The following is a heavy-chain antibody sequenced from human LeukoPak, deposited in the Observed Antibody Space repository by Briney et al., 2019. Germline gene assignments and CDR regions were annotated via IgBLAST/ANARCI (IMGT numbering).Heavy chain of an antibody. Sequence: GASVKVSCKASGYTFTSYYMHWVRKAPGQGLEWMGIINPSGGSTSYAQKFQGRVTMTRDMSTSTVYMELSSLRSEDTAVYYCARESIRDSSGSIFDYWGQGTLVTVSS. CDR1: GYTFTSYY. V-gene: IGHV1-46*01. D-gene: IGHD3-22*01. CDR3: ARESIRDSSGSIFDY. CDR2: INPSGGST. J-gene: IGHJ4*02.